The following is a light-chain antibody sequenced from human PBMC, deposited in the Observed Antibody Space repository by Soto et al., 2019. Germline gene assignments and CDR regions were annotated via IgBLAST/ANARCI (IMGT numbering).Light chain of an antibody. CDR2: AIS. CDR1: QSVGVNY. CDR3: QQYGGSPGT. V-gene: IGKV3-20*01. Sequence: EIVLTQSPGALSLSPGDGATLSCRASQSVGVNYLAWYQQKPGQAPRLLIYAISNRATGIPDRFSGSGSGTDFTLTISRLEPEDFALYYCQQYGGSPGTFGQGTKVDIK. J-gene: IGKJ1*01.